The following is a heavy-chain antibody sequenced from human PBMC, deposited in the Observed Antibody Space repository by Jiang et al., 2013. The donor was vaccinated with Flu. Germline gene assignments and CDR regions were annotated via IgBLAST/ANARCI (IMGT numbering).Heavy chain of an antibody. D-gene: IGHD6-19*01. Sequence: GAEVKKPGESLRISCKGSGYSFTSYWISWVRQMPGKGLEWVGIIYPDDSDTRYSPSFQGQVIISADKSNNTAYLHWSSLKASDTAMYYCAKSLGKSTGWYVVDYWGQGTLVTVSS. CDR1: GYSFTSYW. CDR3: AKSLGKSTGWYVVDY. CDR2: IYPDDSDT. V-gene: IGHV5-51*01. J-gene: IGHJ4*02.